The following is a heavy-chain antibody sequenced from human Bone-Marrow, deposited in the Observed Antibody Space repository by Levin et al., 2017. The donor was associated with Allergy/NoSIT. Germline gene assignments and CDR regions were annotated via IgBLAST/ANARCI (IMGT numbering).Heavy chain of an antibody. Sequence: ASVKVSCKASGYTFTVYYMHWVRQAPGQGLEWMGRISPDSGATYYAQRFEGRVTMIRDTATSTAYIELSRLKSDDTAVYYCARAGRYGSGRGDFWGQGTLVIVSS. CDR1: GYTFTVYY. CDR3: ARAGRYGSGRGDF. D-gene: IGHD3-10*01. CDR2: ISPDSGAT. V-gene: IGHV1-2*06. J-gene: IGHJ4*02.